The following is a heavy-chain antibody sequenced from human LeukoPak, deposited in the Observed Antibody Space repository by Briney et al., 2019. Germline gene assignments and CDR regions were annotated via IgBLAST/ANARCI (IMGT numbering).Heavy chain of an antibody. CDR1: GGSISSYY. V-gene: IGHV4-4*07. J-gene: IGHJ4*02. D-gene: IGHD3-10*01. CDR2: IYTSGST. Sequence: SETLSLTCTVSGGSISSYYWSWIRQPAGKGLEWIGRIYTSGSTNYNPSLKSRVTMSVDTSKNQFSLKLSSVTAAGTAVYYCARASYYYGSGSYSFDYWGQGTLVTVSP. CDR3: ARASYYYGSGSYSFDY.